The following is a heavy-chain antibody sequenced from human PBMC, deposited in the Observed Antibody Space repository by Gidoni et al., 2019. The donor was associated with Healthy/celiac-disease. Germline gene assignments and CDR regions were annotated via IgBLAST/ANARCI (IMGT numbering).Heavy chain of an antibody. CDR2: ISYDGSNK. J-gene: IGHJ4*02. V-gene: IGHV3-30-3*01. CDR3: AREPPSPGTWIQLWFDY. CDR1: GFTFSSYA. Sequence: QVQLVESGGGVVQPGRSLRLSCAASGFTFSSYAMHWVRQAPGKGLEWVAVISYDGSNKYYADSVKGRFTISRDNSKNTLYLQMNSLRAEDTAVYYCAREPPSPGTWIQLWFDYWGQGTLVTVSS. D-gene: IGHD5-18*01.